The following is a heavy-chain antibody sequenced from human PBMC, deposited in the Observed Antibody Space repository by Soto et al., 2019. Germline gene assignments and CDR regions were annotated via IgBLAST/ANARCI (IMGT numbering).Heavy chain of an antibody. V-gene: IGHV1-69*15. J-gene: IGHJ4*02. CDR2: IIPIFGTT. D-gene: IGHD5-18*01. CDR1: GGTFSSYA. Sequence: QVQLVQSGAEVKKPGSSVKVSCKVSGGTFSSYAISWVRQAPGQGLEWMGRIIPIFGTTNYAQKSQGRVTITADDSTSPVYMELSSLRSEDPAVYYCARSGLYSSGWRNWGQGTLVTVSS. CDR3: ARSGLYSSGWRN.